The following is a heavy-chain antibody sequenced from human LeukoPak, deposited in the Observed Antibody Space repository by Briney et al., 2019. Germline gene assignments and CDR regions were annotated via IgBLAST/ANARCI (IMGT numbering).Heavy chain of an antibody. Sequence: SETLSLTCAVYGGSFSGYYWSWIRQPPGKGLEWIGEINHSGSTNYNPSLKSRVTISVDTSKNPFSLKLSSVTAADTAVYYCARGRGGYSYGQVDYWGQGTLVTVSS. CDR1: GGSFSGYY. J-gene: IGHJ4*02. CDR3: ARGRGGYSYGQVDY. V-gene: IGHV4-34*01. CDR2: INHSGST. D-gene: IGHD5-18*01.